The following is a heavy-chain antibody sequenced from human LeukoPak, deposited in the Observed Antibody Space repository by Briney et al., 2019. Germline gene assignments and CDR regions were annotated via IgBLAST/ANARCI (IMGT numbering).Heavy chain of an antibody. CDR1: GVSISSGGYS. V-gene: IGHV4-30-4*07. CDR3: ARVNCGGAIFGVVIIQGCWFDP. D-gene: IGHD3-3*01. Sequence: SQTLSLTCAVSGVSISSGGYSWSWIRQPPGKGLEWIGYIYYSGSTYYNPSLKSRVTISVDTSKNQFSLKLSSVTAADTAVYYCARVNCGGAIFGVVIIQGCWFDPWGQGTLVTVSS. J-gene: IGHJ5*02. CDR2: IYYSGST.